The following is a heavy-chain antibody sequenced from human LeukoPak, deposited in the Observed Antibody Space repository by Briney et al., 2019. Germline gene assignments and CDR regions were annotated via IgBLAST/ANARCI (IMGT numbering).Heavy chain of an antibody. CDR1: GFTFDDYG. D-gene: IGHD2/OR15-2a*01. Sequence: PGGSLRLSCAASGFTFDDYGMSWVRQAPGKGLEWVSGINWNGGSTGYADSVKGRFTISRDNSKNTLFLQMSSLRAEDTAVYYCAKGGTLWTDAFDIWGRRTMVTVSS. V-gene: IGHV3-20*04. CDR2: INWNGGST. J-gene: IGHJ3*02. CDR3: AKGGTLWTDAFDI.